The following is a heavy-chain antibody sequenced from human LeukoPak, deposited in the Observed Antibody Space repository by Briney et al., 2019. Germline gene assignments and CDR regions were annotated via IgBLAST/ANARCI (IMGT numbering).Heavy chain of an antibody. CDR3: ARDVAVAGTCRDFDY. Sequence: ASVKVSCKVSGYTLTELSMHWVRQATGQGLEWMGWMNPNSGNTGYAQKFQGRVTMTRNTSISTAYMELSSLRSEDTAVYYCARDVAVAGTCRDFDYWGQGTLVTVSS. V-gene: IGHV1-8*01. J-gene: IGHJ4*02. CDR2: MNPNSGNT. CDR1: GYTLTELS. D-gene: IGHD6-19*01.